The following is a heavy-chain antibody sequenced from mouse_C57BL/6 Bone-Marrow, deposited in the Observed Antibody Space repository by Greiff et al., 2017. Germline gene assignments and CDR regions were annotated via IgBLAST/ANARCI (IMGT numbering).Heavy chain of an antibody. CDR1: GYTFTDYY. J-gene: IGHJ2*01. CDR3: ARWGLGKGDY. D-gene: IGHD4-1*01. CDR2: IYPGSGNT. V-gene: IGHV1-76*01. Sequence: QVQLQQSGAELVRPGASVKLSCKASGYTFTDYYINWVKQRPGQGLEWIARIYPGSGNTYYNEKFKGKATLTAEKSSSTAYMQLSSLTSEDSAVYFCARWGLGKGDYWGQGTTLTVSS.